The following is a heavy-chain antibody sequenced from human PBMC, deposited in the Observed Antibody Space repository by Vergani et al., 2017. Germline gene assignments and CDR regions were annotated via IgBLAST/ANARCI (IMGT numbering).Heavy chain of an antibody. CDR3: ARVRCSGGSCYTRGWYVDL. CDR2: IKQDGSEK. Sequence: EVQLVESGGGLVQPGGSLRLSCAASGFTFSSYWMSWVRQAPGKGLEWVANIKQDGSEKYYVDSVKGRFTISRDNAKNSLYLQMNSLRAEDTAVYYCARVRCSGGSCYTRGWYVDLWGRGTLVTVSS. D-gene: IGHD2-15*01. V-gene: IGHV3-7*01. CDR1: GFTFSSYW. J-gene: IGHJ2*01.